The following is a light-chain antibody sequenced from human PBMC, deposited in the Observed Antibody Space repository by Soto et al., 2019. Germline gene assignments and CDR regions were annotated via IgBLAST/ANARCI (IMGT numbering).Light chain of an antibody. CDR1: QSVSSSY. CDR3: QQYGTSPPTT. J-gene: IGKJ4*01. CDR2: GAS. V-gene: IGKV3-20*01. Sequence: EIVLTQSPGTLSLSPGERATLSCRASQSVSSSYLAWYQRKPGQAPRLLIYGASSRATGIPDRFSGSGSGTDFTLTISRLEPEDFAVYYCQQYGTSPPTTFGGGTKVEIK.